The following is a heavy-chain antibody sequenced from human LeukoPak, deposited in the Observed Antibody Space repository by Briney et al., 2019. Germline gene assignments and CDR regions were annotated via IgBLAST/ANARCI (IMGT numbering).Heavy chain of an antibody. J-gene: IGHJ4*02. CDR3: VRDDRSYGVDY. Sequence: GGSLRLSCAASGFTFSSHWMHWVRRAPGKGLVCVARIKSDGTYRDYGDSVRGRFTTSRDNAKDTLYLQMNSLRAEDTAVYYCVRDDRSYGVDYWGQGTPVTVSS. CDR2: IKSDGTYR. D-gene: IGHD4-17*01. V-gene: IGHV3-74*01. CDR1: GFTFSSHW.